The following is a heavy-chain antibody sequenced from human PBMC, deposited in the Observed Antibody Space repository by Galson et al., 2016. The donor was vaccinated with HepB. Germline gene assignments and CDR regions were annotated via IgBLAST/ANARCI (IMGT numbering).Heavy chain of an antibody. Sequence: SVKVSCKASGYTFTNYGISWVRQAPGRGLEWMGWISVYKGDRNTNYAQKFKGRVTMTIDTSTSTAYMELRSLRSDDTAVYYCARDSRRDYFSGSSAFDYWGQGTLVTVSS. CDR3: ARDSRRDYFSGSSAFDY. V-gene: IGHV1-18*04. J-gene: IGHJ4*02. CDR2: ISVYKGDRNT. CDR1: GYTFTNYG. D-gene: IGHD3-10*01.